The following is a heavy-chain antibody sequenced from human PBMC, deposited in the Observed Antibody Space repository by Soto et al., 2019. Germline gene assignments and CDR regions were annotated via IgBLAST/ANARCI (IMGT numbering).Heavy chain of an antibody. J-gene: IGHJ3*02. V-gene: IGHV3-23*01. D-gene: IGHD2-15*01. CDR2: TGGGGVST. CDR1: GFTFRSYA. Sequence: EVQLLESGGGLVEPGGSLRLSCAASGFTFRSYAMTWVRQAPGKGLEWVSYTGGGGVSTYYADSVKGRFTSSRDDSKNTLYIHMNSLRAEDTALYYCAKIVGGGSHHDAFDIWGQGTMVTVSS. CDR3: AKIVGGGSHHDAFDI.